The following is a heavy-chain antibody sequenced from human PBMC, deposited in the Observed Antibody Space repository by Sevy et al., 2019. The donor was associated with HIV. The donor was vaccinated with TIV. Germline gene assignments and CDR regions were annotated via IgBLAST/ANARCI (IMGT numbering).Heavy chain of an antibody. CDR1: GFTFNSFG. Sequence: GGSLRLSCEASGFTFNSFGMHWVRQAPGKGLEWVSIIYSGDSGGSTYYADSVKGRFTISRDNSQNTLYLQINSLRPEDTAVYYCARERLVSAGGYYNYYFGMDVWGQGTTVTVSS. CDR2: IYSGDSGGST. CDR3: ARERLVSAGGYYNYYFGMDV. J-gene: IGHJ6*02. D-gene: IGHD3-3*01. V-gene: IGHV3-NL1*01.